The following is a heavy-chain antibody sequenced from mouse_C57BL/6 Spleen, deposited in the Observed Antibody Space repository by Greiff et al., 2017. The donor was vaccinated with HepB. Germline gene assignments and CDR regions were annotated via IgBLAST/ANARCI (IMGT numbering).Heavy chain of an antibody. CDR1: GFTFSDFY. J-gene: IGHJ3*01. D-gene: IGHD1-1*01. Sequence: EVKLMESGGGLVQSGRSLRLSCATSGFTFSDFYMEWVRQAPGKGLEWIAASRNKANDYTTEYSASVKGRFIVSRDTSQSILYLQMNALRAEDTAIYYCARDALHYCGSSYGFAYWGQGTLVTVSA. V-gene: IGHV7-1*01. CDR2: SRNKANDYTT. CDR3: ARDALHYCGSSYGFAY.